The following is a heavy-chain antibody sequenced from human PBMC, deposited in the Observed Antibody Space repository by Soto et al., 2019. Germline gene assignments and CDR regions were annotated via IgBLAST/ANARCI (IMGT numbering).Heavy chain of an antibody. CDR2: IIPILGIA. Sequence: ASVKVSCKASGGTFSSYTISWVRQAPGQGLEWMGRIIPILGIANYAQKFQGRVTITADKSTSTAYMELSSLRSEDTAVYYCARGGGYYYYYMDVWGKGTTVTVSS. CDR3: ARGGGYYYYYMDV. D-gene: IGHD2-15*01. J-gene: IGHJ6*03. V-gene: IGHV1-69*02. CDR1: GGTFSSYT.